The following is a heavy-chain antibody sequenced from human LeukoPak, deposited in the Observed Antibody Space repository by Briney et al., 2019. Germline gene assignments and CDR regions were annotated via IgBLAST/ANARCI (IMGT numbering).Heavy chain of an antibody. V-gene: IGHV4-31*03. CDR2: IFYSGST. CDR1: GGSISSGDYS. D-gene: IGHD6-13*01. J-gene: IGHJ5*02. Sequence: SETLSLTCTVSGGSISSGDYSWSWIRQHPGKGLEWIGYIFYSGSTSYNPSLKSRLTISLDTSKNQFSLNLNSVTAADTAVYYCARGRFYRQQLGKYNWFDPWGQGTLVTVSS. CDR3: ARGRFYRQQLGKYNWFDP.